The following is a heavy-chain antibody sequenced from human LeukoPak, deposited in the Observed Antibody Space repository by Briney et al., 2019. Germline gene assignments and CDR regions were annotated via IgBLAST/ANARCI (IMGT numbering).Heavy chain of an antibody. J-gene: IGHJ4*02. CDR2: INPNSGGT. CDR3: ARDKGGITMVRGFFPYFDY. CDR1: EYTFTGYY. V-gene: IGHV1-2*02. Sequence: GASVKVSCKASEYTFTGYYIHWVRQAPGQGLEWMGGINPNSGGTNYAQKFQGRVTMTRDTSISTAYMELSRLRSDDTAVYYCARDKGGITMVRGFFPYFDYWGQGTLVTVSS. D-gene: IGHD3-10*01.